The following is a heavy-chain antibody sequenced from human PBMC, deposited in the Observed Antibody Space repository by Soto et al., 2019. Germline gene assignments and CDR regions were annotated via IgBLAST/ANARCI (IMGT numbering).Heavy chain of an antibody. Sequence: QVQLVQSGAEVKKPGSSVKVSCKASGGTFSSYAISWVRQAPGQGLEWMGGIIPIFGTANYAQKFQGRVTITADESTSTAYRGRSSLRSEDTAVYYCARGGGVGMATHRRAFDIWGQGTMVTVSS. V-gene: IGHV1-69*12. D-gene: IGHD1-26*01. CDR1: GGTFSSYA. CDR2: IIPIFGTA. J-gene: IGHJ3*02. CDR3: ARGGGVGMATHRRAFDI.